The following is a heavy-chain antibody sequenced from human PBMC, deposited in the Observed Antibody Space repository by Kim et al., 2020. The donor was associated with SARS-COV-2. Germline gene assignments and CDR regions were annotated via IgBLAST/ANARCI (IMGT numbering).Heavy chain of an antibody. J-gene: IGHJ4*02. V-gene: IGHV3-21*01. CDR1: KFAFNSYS. Sequence: GGSLRLSCAASKFAFNSYSMSWVRQAPGKGLEWLSSITSGSRNIFYAASVKGRFTISRDNARNSLYLQMNSLRVDDTAVYYCARVWGYGDYQIDYWGQGTLVTVSS. CDR2: ITSGSRNI. CDR3: ARVWGYGDYQIDY. D-gene: IGHD4-17*01.